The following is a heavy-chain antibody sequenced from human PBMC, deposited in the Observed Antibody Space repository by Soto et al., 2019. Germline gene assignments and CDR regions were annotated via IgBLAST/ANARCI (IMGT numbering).Heavy chain of an antibody. J-gene: IGHJ3*02. D-gene: IGHD3-22*01. CDR1: GYTFTGYY. CDR2: INPNSGGT. CDR3: ARELTYYYDSSGPRDAFDI. Sequence: ASVKVSCKASGYTFTGYYMHWVRQAPGQGLEWMGWINPNSGGTNYAHKFQGWVTMTRDTSISTAYMELSRLRSDDTAVYYCARELTYYYDSSGPRDAFDIWGQGTMVTVSS. V-gene: IGHV1-2*04.